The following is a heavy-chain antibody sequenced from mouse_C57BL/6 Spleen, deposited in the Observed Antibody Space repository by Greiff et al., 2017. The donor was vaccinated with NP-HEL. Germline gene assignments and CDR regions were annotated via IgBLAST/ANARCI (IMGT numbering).Heavy chain of an antibody. V-gene: IGHV1-26*01. CDR1: GYTFTDYY. Sequence: EVQLQQSGPELVKPGASVKISCKASGYTFTDYYMNWVKQSHGKSLEWIGDINPNNGGTSYNQKFKGKATLTVDKSSSTAYMELRSLTSEDSAVYYCARSDGYSHYLDYWGQGTTLTVSS. CDR2: INPNNGGT. J-gene: IGHJ2*01. D-gene: IGHD2-3*01. CDR3: ARSDGYSHYLDY.